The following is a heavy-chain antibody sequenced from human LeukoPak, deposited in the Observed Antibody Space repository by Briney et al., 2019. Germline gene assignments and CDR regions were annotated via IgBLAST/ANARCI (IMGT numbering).Heavy chain of an antibody. CDR3: ATGSASYYGIDY. CDR1: GFILSNAW. J-gene: IGHJ4*02. CDR2: IKAKTDGGTI. V-gene: IGHV3-15*01. Sequence: KSGGSLRLSCAASGFILSNAWMSWVRQAPGKGLEWVGRIKAKTDGGTINYAAPVKGRFTISRDDSKDTLYLQMNSLKIEDSAVYYCATGSASYYGIDYWGQGALVTVSS. D-gene: IGHD1-26*01.